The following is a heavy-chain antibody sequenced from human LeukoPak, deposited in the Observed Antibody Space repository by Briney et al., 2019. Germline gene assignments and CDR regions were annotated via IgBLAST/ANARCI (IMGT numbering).Heavy chain of an antibody. CDR3: GRALLGGSDIYTPFSY. J-gene: IGHJ4*02. CDR2: INPNSGGT. CDR1: GYTFTGYF. Sequence: ASVKVSCKASGYTFTGYFMHWVRQAPGQGLEWMGWINPNSGGTNYAQKFQGRVTMTGDTSISTAYMDLSSLRSDDTAVYYCGRALLGGSDIYTPFSYWGQGTLVTVSS. V-gene: IGHV1-2*02. D-gene: IGHD3-10*01.